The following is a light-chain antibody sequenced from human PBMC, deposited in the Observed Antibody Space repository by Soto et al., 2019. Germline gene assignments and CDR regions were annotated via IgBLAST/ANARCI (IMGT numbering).Light chain of an antibody. CDR3: QQYDSSPIT. J-gene: IGKJ5*01. CDR2: GAS. CDR1: QSISSN. Sequence: EIVMTQSPATLSVSPGERATLSCRASQSISSNLVWYQQKADQAPRLLIYGASTRATGIPARFSGSGSGTDFTLTISSLEPEDFAVYYCQQYDSSPITFGQGTRLEIK. V-gene: IGKV3-15*01.